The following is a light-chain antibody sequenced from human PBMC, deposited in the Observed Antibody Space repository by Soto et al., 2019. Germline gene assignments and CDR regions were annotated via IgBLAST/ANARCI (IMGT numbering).Light chain of an antibody. V-gene: IGLV2-14*03. CDR3: SSYTSSSTLV. CDR2: DVS. J-gene: IGLJ3*02. CDR1: SSDVGGYSY. Sequence: QSVLTQPASVSGSPGQSITISCTGTSSDVGGYSYVSWYQHHPGKAPKLMIYDVSNWPSGVSNRFSGSKSGNTASLTISGLQAEEEADYYCSSYTSSSTLVFGGGTKLTVL.